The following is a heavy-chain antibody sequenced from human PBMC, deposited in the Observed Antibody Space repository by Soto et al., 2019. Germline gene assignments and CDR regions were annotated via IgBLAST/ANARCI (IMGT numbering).Heavy chain of an antibody. V-gene: IGHV4-31*03. CDR3: ARSVFP. J-gene: IGHJ5*02. CDR2: IYYSGST. Sequence: QVQLQESGPGLVKPSQTLSLTCTVSGGSISRGGYYWGWIRQHPGKVLEWIGYIYYSGSTYYNLSLQSRVTISVDTYKNQFSLKLSSVTAADTAVYYCARSVFPWGQGTLVTVSS. CDR1: GGSISRGGYY.